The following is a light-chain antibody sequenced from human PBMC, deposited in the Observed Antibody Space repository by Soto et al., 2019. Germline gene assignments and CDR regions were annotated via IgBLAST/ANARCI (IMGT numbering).Light chain of an antibody. Sequence: QSVLTQPPSVSGAPGQRGTISCTGSSSNIGPGYDVHWYQQLPGTAPKLLIYGNSNRPSGVPDRFSVSKSRTSASLAITGLQAEDEADYYCQSYDSSLSGVVFGGGTKLHVL. CDR1: SSNIGPGYD. V-gene: IGLV1-40*01. J-gene: IGLJ2*01. CDR3: QSYDSSLSGVV. CDR2: GNS.